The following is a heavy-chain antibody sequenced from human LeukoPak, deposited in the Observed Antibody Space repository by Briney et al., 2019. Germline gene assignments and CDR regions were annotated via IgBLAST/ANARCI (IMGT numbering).Heavy chain of an antibody. CDR1: GFTFSTYW. V-gene: IGHV3-7*01. J-gene: IGHJ4*02. Sequence: GGSLRLSCAASGFTFSTYWMSWVRQAPGKGLEWVANIKEDGSGKYYVDSVKGRFSISRDNAKNSLYLQINSLRAEDTAVYYCTRRASFDYWGQGTLVTVSS. D-gene: IGHD3-16*01. CDR3: TRRASFDY. CDR2: IKEDGSGK.